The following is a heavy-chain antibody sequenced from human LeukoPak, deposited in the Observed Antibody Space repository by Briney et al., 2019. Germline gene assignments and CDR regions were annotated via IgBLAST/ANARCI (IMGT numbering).Heavy chain of an antibody. J-gene: IGHJ5*02. CDR2: INHSEST. CDR1: GGSFSGYY. CDR3: ATRPDGPGWFDP. D-gene: IGHD2-8*01. Sequence: SETLSLTCAVYGGSFSGYYWSWIRQPPGKGLEWIGEINHSESTNYNPSLKSRVTVSVDTSKNQFSLKLTSVTAADTAVYYCATRPDGPGWFDPWGQGTLVTVS. V-gene: IGHV4-34*01.